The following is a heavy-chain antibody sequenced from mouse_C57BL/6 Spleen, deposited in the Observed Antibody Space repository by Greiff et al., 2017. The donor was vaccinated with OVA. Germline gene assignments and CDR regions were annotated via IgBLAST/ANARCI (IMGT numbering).Heavy chain of an antibody. CDR3: ARCDYDSAWFAY. CDR2: IYPGSGST. V-gene: IGHV1-55*01. Sequence: VQLQQPGAELVKPGASVKMSCKASGYTFTSYWINWVKQRPGQGLEWIGDIYPGSGSTNYNEKFKGKATLTVDTSSSTAYMQLSSLTSEDSAVYYYARCDYDSAWFAYWGQGTLVTVSA. CDR1: GYTFTSYW. D-gene: IGHD2-4*01. J-gene: IGHJ3*01.